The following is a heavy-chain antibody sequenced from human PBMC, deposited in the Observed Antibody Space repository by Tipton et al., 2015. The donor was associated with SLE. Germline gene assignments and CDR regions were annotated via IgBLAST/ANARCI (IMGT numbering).Heavy chain of an antibody. CDR3: AKAVAGFFDY. D-gene: IGHD6-19*01. Sequence: SLRLSCAVSGGSIGSSNWWSWVRQPPGKGLEWIGEIYHSGSTNYNPSLKSRVTISVDKSKNQFSLKLSSVTAADTAVYYCAKAVAGFFDYWGQGTLVTVSS. V-gene: IGHV4-4*02. CDR2: IYHSGST. CDR1: GGSIGSSNW. J-gene: IGHJ4*02.